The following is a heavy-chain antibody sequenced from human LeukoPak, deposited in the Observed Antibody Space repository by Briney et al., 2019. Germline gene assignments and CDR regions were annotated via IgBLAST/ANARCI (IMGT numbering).Heavy chain of an antibody. V-gene: IGHV4-34*01. Sequence: SETLSLTCAVYGGSFSGYYWSWIRQPPGKGLEWIGEINHSGSTNYNPSLKSRVTISVDTSKNQFSLKLSSVTAADTAVYYCARRPNAAAGRKFDPWGQGTLVTVSS. CDR1: GGSFSGYY. D-gene: IGHD6-13*01. CDR3: ARRPNAAAGRKFDP. J-gene: IGHJ5*02. CDR2: INHSGST.